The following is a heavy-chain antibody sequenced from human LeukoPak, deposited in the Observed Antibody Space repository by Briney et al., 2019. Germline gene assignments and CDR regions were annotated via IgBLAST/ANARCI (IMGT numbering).Heavy chain of an antibody. CDR3: ARILGYCSSTSCYTGAPVNDY. D-gene: IGHD2-2*02. V-gene: IGHV1-2*02. CDR1: GYTFTGYY. CDR2: INPNSGGT. Sequence: ASVKVPCKASGYTFTGYYMHWVRQAPGQGLEWMGWINPNSGGTNYAQKFQGRVTMTRDTSISTAYMELSRLRSDDTAVYYCARILGYCSSTSCYTGAPVNDYWGQGTLVTVSS. J-gene: IGHJ4*02.